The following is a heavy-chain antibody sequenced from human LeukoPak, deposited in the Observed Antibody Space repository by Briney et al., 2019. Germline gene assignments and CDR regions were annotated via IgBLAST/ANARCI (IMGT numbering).Heavy chain of an antibody. CDR2: ISSSGSTI. Sequence: PGGSLRLSCAASGFTFSSYEMNWVRQAPGKGLEWVSYISSSGSTIYYADSVKGRFTISRDNAKNSLYLQMNSLRAEDTAVYYCARDQRARYNWNDWLDYYGMEVWGKGTTVSVSS. J-gene: IGHJ6*04. D-gene: IGHD1-1*01. V-gene: IGHV3-48*03. CDR3: ARDQRARYNWNDWLDYYGMEV. CDR1: GFTFSSYE.